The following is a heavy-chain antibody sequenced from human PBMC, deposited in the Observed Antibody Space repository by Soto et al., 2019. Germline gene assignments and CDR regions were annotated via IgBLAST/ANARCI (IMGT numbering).Heavy chain of an antibody. CDR3: ARDRIGYCSGGSCYTLGYYYYGMDV. J-gene: IGHJ6*02. CDR2: VYYSGNT. D-gene: IGHD2-15*01. CDR1: GGSISNYY. V-gene: IGHV4-59*01. Sequence: NPSETLSLTCTISGGSISNYYWTWIRQTPGKGLEWIGYVYYSGNTNYNPSLKSRVSISVDMSKNQFSLELSSVTAADTAMYYCARDRIGYCSGGSCYTLGYYYYGMDVWGQGTTVTVSS.